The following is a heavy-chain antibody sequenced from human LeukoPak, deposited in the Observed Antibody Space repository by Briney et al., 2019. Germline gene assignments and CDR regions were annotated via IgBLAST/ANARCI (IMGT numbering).Heavy chain of an antibody. CDR3: ARGSGYSSGWYDGMDV. D-gene: IGHD6-19*01. CDR2: ISNSGNT. Sequence: SETLSLTCTDSGDSVSSGDYHWSWIRQPPGKGLEWIGNISNSGNTNYNPSLKSRVTISIDTSKNQISLKLSSVTAADTAVYYCARGSGYSSGWYDGMDVWGQGTAVTVSS. CDR1: GDSVSSGDYH. J-gene: IGHJ6*02. V-gene: IGHV4-61*08.